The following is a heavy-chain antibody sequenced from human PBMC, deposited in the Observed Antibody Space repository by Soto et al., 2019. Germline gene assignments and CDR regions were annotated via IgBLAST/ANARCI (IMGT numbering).Heavy chain of an antibody. Sequence: SETLSLTCTVSGGSISSGGYYWSWIRQHPGRGLEWIGYIYYSGSTYYNPSLKSRVTISVDTSKNQFSLKLSSVTAADTAVYYCAKGYCSGGSCYSRSWFDPWGQGTLVTVSS. CDR2: IYYSGST. CDR1: GGSISSGGYY. J-gene: IGHJ5*02. CDR3: AKGYCSGGSCYSRSWFDP. V-gene: IGHV4-31*03. D-gene: IGHD2-15*01.